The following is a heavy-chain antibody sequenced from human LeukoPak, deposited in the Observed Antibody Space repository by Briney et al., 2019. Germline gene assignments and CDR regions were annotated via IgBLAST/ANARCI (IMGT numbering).Heavy chain of an antibody. V-gene: IGHV1-46*01. D-gene: IGHD3-3*01. CDR3: ARDRPTSAPTTIFGVVISPYYYYYYGMDA. Sequence: ASVKVSCKASGYTFTSYYMHWVRQAPGQGLEWMGIINPSGGSTSYAQKFQGRVTMTRDTSTSTVYMELSSLRSEDTAVYYCARDRPTSAPTTIFGVVISPYYYYYYGMDAWGQGTTVTVSS. CDR1: GYTFTSYY. CDR2: INPSGGST. J-gene: IGHJ6*02.